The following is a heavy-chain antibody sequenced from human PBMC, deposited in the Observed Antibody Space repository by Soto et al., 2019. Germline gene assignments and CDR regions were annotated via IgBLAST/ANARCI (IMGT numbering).Heavy chain of an antibody. CDR3: ARDGDEEANFDP. J-gene: IGHJ5*02. D-gene: IGHD4-17*01. CDR2: INGHSGYT. CDR1: GYTFTNFN. V-gene: IGHV1-18*01. Sequence: QVQLMQPGAEVKKPGASVKVSCKASGYTFTNFNINWVRQAPGQGLEWMGWINGHSGYTRYAQKFQDRVTMATDTSTKTAYMELRSLRSDDTAIYYCARDGDEEANFDPWGQGTLVTVSS.